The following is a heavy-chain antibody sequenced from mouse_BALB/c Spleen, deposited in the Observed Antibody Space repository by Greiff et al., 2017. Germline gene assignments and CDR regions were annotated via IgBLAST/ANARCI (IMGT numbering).Heavy chain of an antibody. D-gene: IGHD1-1*01. V-gene: IGHV1S81*02. J-gene: IGHJ1*01. Sequence: QVQLQQPGAELVKPGASVKLSCKASGYTFTSYWMHWVKQRPGQGLEWIGEINPSNGRTNYNEKFKSKATLTVDKSSSTAYMQLSSLTSEDSAVYYCASYGSSYVWYFDVWGAGTTVTVSS. CDR2: INPSNGRT. CDR1: GYTFTSYW. CDR3: ASYGSSYVWYFDV.